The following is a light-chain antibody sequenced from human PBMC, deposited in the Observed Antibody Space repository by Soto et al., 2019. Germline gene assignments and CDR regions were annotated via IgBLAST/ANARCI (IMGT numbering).Light chain of an antibody. CDR3: QQTSSFPLT. CDR2: AAS. Sequence: DIQVTQSPSSVSASVGDRVTITCRASQGLVNWLAWYQQKPGKAPKLLIYAASSFQSGVPSRFSGSGSGTEFTLTISSLQPEDFATYYCQQTSSFPLTFDGGTKVEIK. V-gene: IGKV1-12*01. J-gene: IGKJ4*01. CDR1: QGLVNW.